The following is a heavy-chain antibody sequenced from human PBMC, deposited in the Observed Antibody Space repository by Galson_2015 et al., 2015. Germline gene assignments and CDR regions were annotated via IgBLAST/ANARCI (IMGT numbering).Heavy chain of an antibody. CDR1: GFSLSTSGVG. Sequence: PALVKPTQTLTLTCTFSGFSLSTSGVGVGWIRQPPGKALEWLALIYWDDDKRYSPSLKSRLTITKDTSKNQVVLTMTNMDPVDTATYYCAHRLGSGPKGYAFDIWGQGTMVTVSS. CDR3: AHRLGSGPKGYAFDI. D-gene: IGHD3-3*01. CDR2: IYWDDDK. J-gene: IGHJ3*02. V-gene: IGHV2-5*02.